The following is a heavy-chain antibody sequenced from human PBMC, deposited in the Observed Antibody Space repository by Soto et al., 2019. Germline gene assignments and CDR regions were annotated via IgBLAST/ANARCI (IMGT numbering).Heavy chain of an antibody. Sequence: GGSLRLSCAASGFTFSSYGMHWVRQAPGKGLEWVAVISYDGSNKYYADSVKGRFTISRDNSKNTLYLQMNSLRAEDTAVYYCAKDLLRSLRYFDYWGQGTLVTVSS. CDR1: GFTFSSYG. D-gene: IGHD3-3*01. CDR2: ISYDGSNK. CDR3: AKDLLRSLRYFDY. V-gene: IGHV3-30*18. J-gene: IGHJ4*02.